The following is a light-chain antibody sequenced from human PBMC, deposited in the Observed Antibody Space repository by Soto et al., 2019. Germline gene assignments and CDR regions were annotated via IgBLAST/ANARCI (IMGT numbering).Light chain of an antibody. J-gene: IGKJ1*01. V-gene: IGKV1-5*01. Sequence: DIQMTQSPSTLSASVGDRVTITCRARQSINKWLAWYQQKPGKAPKLLIYDASSLESGVPSRFSGSGSGTEFTLTISSLQPDDFASYSCQQYYSSSPWTFGQGTKVEIK. CDR3: QQYYSSSPWT. CDR1: QSINKW. CDR2: DAS.